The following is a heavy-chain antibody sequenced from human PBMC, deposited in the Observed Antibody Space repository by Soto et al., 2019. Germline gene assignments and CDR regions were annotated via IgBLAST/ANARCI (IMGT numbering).Heavy chain of an antibody. Sequence: WSGAGRPPGRGMEWIGYIYRSGSTKYNPSLKSRLTISVDTSKNQFSLKLSSVTAADTAVYYCARTLDDGDIDVWGKGPKVTAS. CDR3: ARTLDDGDIDV. J-gene: IGHJ6*03. CDR2: IYRSGST. V-gene: IGHV4-4*09.